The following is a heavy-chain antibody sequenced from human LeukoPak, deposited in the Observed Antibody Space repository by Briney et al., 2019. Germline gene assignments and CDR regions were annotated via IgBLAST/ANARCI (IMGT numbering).Heavy chain of an antibody. V-gene: IGHV3-23*01. Sequence: SGGSLRLSCAASGFTFSNCAMTWVRQAPGKGLEWVSAISGSGGSTYYADSVKGRFTISRDNSKNTVYLQMNSLRAEDTAVYYCAKDHLGSASPSLFDYWGQGTLVTVSS. J-gene: IGHJ4*02. CDR1: GFTFSNCA. CDR2: ISGSGGST. D-gene: IGHD3-10*01. CDR3: AKDHLGSASPSLFDY.